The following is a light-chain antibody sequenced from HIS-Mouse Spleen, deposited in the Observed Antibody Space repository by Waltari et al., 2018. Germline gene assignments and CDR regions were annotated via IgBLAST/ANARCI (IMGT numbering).Light chain of an antibody. CDR3: QQYNNWPQT. V-gene: IGKV3-15*01. J-gene: IGKJ4*01. Sequence: EIVMTQSPATLSVSPGERATLSCRASQSVRSNLPWYQQKPGQAPRLLIYGASTRATGIPARFSGSGSGTEFTLTISSMQSEDFAVYYCQQYNNWPQTFGGGTKVEIK. CDR2: GAS. CDR1: QSVRSN.